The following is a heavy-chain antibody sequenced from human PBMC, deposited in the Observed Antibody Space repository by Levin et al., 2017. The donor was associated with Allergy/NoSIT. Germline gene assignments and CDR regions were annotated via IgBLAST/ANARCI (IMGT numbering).Heavy chain of an antibody. J-gene: IGHJ3*02. CDR1: GFTFDDYA. V-gene: IGHV3-9*01. Sequence: QRGESLKISCAASGFTFDDYAMHWVRQAPGKVLEWVSGISWNSGSIGYADSVKGRFTISRDNAKNSLYLQMNSLRTEDTALYYCARDNIGLPDAFDIWGQGTMVIVSS. D-gene: IGHD3-10*01. CDR2: ISWNSGSI. CDR3: ARDNIGLPDAFDI.